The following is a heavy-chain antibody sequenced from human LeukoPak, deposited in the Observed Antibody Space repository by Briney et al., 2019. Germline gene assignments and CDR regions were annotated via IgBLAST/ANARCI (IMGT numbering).Heavy chain of an antibody. Sequence: GGSLRLSCTASGTNFGDYAMSWVRQAPGKGLEWVGFIRSKAYGETTEYAASVKGRFTISRDDSKSMAYLQMNSLKTEDTAVYYCIANYYDSSGYPIAYYFDYWGQGTLVTVSS. CDR3: IANYYDSSGYPIAYYFDY. CDR2: IRSKAYGETT. CDR1: GTNFGDYA. D-gene: IGHD3-22*01. V-gene: IGHV3-49*04. J-gene: IGHJ4*02.